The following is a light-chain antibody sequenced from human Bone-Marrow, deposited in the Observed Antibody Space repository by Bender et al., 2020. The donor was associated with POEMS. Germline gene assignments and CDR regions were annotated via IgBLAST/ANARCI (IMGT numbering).Light chain of an antibody. V-gene: IGLV2-23*01. J-gene: IGLJ1*01. CDR1: SIVLGTYNL. CDR3: CSFGGTSTYV. CDR2: EDT. Sequence: QSALTQPASVSGSPGQSITVSCTGSSIVLGTYNLVSWYQHHPGRAPRLIIYEDTKRPSGISTRFSGSKSGSTASLTISGLQPGDEAEYFCCSFGGTSTYVFGTGTKVTVL.